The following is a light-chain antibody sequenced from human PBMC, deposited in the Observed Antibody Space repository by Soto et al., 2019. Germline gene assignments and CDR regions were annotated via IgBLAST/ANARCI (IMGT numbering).Light chain of an antibody. CDR2: DVX. J-gene: IGLJ1*01. V-gene: IGLV2-14*01. CDR3: LSFTTTSTHV. Sequence: QSALTQPASVSGSPGQSITISCTGTSSDVGGYNYVSWYQQHPGKAPKLMIYDVXKRPSGVPDGFSGSKSGNTASLTSSGLQVEDEAQYFCLSFTTTSTHVFGTGIKVTVL. CDR1: SSDVGGYNY.